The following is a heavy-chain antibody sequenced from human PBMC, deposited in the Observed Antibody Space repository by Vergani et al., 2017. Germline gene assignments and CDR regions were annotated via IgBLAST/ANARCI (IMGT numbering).Heavy chain of an antibody. CDR3: ATIGYRRWGYYFDY. J-gene: IGHJ4*02. CDR2: ICHTEDT. CDR1: GDSISSNNC. D-gene: IGHD2-2*02. Sequence: QVQLQESGPGLVKPPGTLSLTCAVSGDSISSNNCWTWVRQPPGKGLEWIGEICHTEDTKYSPSLKSRVTVSVAESRNLFSLRLNSVTAADTAVYYCATIGYRRWGYYFDYWGQGTLVTVSS. V-gene: IGHV4-4*03.